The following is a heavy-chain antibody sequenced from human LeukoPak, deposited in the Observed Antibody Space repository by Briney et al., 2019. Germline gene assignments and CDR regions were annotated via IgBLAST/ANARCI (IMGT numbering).Heavy chain of an antibody. CDR1: GFTMKRYY. CDR3: ARESLDYGDYGWYFDL. V-gene: IGHV3-64*01. J-gene: IGHJ2*01. CDR2: ISSNGGST. D-gene: IGHD4-17*01. Sequence: GCAQKLPCTATGFTMKRYYMHGVPESLEKGLEYVSAISSNGGSTYYANSVKGRFTISRDNSKNTLYLQMGSLRAEDMAMYYCARESLDYGDYGWYFDLWGRGTLVTVSS.